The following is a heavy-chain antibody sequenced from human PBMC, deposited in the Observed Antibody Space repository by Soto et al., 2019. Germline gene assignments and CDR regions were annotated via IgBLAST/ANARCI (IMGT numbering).Heavy chain of an antibody. J-gene: IGHJ4*02. D-gene: IGHD6-19*01. V-gene: IGHV3-23*01. CDR2: ISGSGGST. CDR3: AKDDQGGSSGWYGGYDY. Sequence: GGSLRLSCAASGFTFSSYAMSWVRQAPGKGLEWVSAISGSGGSTYYADSVKGRFTISRDNSKNTLYLQMNSLRAEDTAVYYCAKDDQGGSSGWYGGYDYWGQGTLVTVSS. CDR1: GFTFSSYA.